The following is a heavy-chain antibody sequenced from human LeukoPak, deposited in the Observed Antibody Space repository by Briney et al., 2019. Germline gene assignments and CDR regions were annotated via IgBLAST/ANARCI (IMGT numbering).Heavy chain of an antibody. Sequence: GGSLRLSCAASGFTFSSYAMHWVRQAPGKGLEWVAVISYDGSNKYYADSVKGRFAISRDNSKNTLYLQMNSLRAEDTAVYYCARVHSKQQLVSDYYYYGMDVWGQGTTVTVSS. V-gene: IGHV3-30*09. J-gene: IGHJ6*02. CDR3: ARVHSKQQLVSDYYYYGMDV. CDR1: GFTFSSYA. D-gene: IGHD6-13*01. CDR2: ISYDGSNK.